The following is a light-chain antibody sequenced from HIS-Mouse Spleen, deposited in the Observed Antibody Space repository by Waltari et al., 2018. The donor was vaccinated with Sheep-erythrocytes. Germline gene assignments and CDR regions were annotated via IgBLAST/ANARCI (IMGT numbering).Light chain of an antibody. CDR3: QQYNSYSPLT. J-gene: IGKJ4*01. V-gene: IGKV1-5*03. CDR2: QAS. Sequence: DIQMTQSPSTLSASVGDRVTITCRASQSISSRLAWYQQKPGKAPKPLIYQASSLERGVPSRVSGSGSGTEFTLTISSLQPDDFATYYCQQYNSYSPLTFGGGTKVEIK. CDR1: QSISSR.